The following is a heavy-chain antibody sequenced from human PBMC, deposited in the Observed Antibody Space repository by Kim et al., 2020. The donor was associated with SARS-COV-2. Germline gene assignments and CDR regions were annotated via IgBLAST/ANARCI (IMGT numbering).Heavy chain of an antibody. CDR1: GYSFTSYW. J-gene: IGHJ4*02. Sequence: GESLKISCKGSGYSFTSYWIGWVRQMPGKGLEWMGIIYPGDSDTRYSPSFQGQVTISADKSISTAYLQWSSLKASDTAMYYCARRGPLKRRDGYSSFGLFGSYYFDYWGQGTLVTVSS. CDR2: IYPGDSDT. D-gene: IGHD2-15*01. CDR3: ARRGPLKRRDGYSSFGLFGSYYFDY. V-gene: IGHV5-51*01.